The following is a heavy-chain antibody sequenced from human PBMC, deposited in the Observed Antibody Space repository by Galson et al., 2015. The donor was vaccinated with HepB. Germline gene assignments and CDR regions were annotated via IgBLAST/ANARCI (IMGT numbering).Heavy chain of an antibody. CDR3: VFLRGNDLKPLDY. V-gene: IGHV3-48*04. J-gene: IGHJ4*02. Sequence: SLRLSCAASTFIFSTYSMNWVRQAPGKGLELISYIGTSTTSIYYADSVKGRFTISRDNAKNSLYLQMNSLRADDTAVYYCVFLRGNDLKPLDYWGQGTLVTVSS. D-gene: IGHD4-23*01. CDR2: IGTSTTSI. CDR1: TFIFSTYS.